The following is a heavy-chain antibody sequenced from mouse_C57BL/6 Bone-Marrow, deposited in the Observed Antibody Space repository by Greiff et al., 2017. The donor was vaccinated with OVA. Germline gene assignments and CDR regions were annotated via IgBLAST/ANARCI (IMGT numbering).Heavy chain of an antibody. J-gene: IGHJ4*01. CDR3: ASSSYVDYYAMDY. CDR1: GYTFTSYW. CDR2: IDPSDSET. D-gene: IGHD1-1*01. V-gene: IGHV1-52*01. Sequence: VQLQQPGAELVRPGSSVKLSCKASGYTFTSYWMHWVKQRPIQGLEWIGNIDPSDSETHYNQKFKDKATLTVDKSSSTAYMQLSSLTSEDSAVYYCASSSYVDYYAMDYWGQGTSVTVSS.